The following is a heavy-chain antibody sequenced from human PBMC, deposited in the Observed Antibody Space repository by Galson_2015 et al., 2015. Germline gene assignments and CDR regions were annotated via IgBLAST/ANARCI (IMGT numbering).Heavy chain of an antibody. CDR1: GFTFSSYG. V-gene: IGHV3-30*18. Sequence: SLRLSCAASGFTFSSYGMHWVRQAPGKGLEWVAIISYDGSNKYYADSVKGRFTISRDNSKNTVYLQMNSLRAEDTAVYYCAKDETYYDYVWGSQYLDYWGQGTLVTVSS. J-gene: IGHJ4*02. CDR3: AKDETYYDYVWGSQYLDY. CDR2: ISYDGSNK. D-gene: IGHD3-16*01.